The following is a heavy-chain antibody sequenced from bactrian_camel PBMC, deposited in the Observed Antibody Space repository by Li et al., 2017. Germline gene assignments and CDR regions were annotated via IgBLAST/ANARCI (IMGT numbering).Heavy chain of an antibody. Sequence: VQLVESGGGLVQPGGSLRLSCTASGLTVNQAGMGWYRQAPGKGLEWVSIITVGGTHTYYADSVKGRFTMSRDNAKNMVYLQMDSLKSEDTALYYCAIDRSRTVRMNYWGQGTQVTVS. D-gene: IGHD6*01. CDR3: AIDRSRTVRMNY. CDR1: GLTVNQAG. J-gene: IGHJ4*01. CDR2: ITVGGTHT. V-gene: IGHV3S40*01.